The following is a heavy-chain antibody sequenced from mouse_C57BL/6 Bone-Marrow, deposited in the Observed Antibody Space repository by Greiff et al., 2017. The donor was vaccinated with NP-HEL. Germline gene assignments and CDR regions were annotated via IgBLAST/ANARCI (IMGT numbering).Heavy chain of an antibody. CDR3: TRFHYGSSWDY. CDR1: GYTFTDYE. J-gene: IGHJ2*01. CDR2: IDPETGGT. V-gene: IGHV1-15*01. D-gene: IGHD1-1*01. Sequence: QVQLQQSGAELVRPGASVTLSCKASGYTFTDYEMHWVKQTPVHGLEWIGAIDPETGGTAYNQKFKGKAILTADKSSSTAYMELRSLTYEDSAVYYCTRFHYGSSWDYWGQGTTLTVSS.